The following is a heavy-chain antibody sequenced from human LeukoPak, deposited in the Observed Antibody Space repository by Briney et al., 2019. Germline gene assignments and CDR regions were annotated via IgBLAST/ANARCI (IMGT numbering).Heavy chain of an antibody. J-gene: IGHJ6*03. Sequence: GGSLRLSCAASGFTFSSYSMNWVRQAPGKGLEWVAVISYDGSNKYYADSVKGRFTISRDNSKNTLYLQMNSLRAEDTAVYYCARDWKQASYYYYYMDVWGKGTTVTVSS. CDR2: ISYDGSNK. V-gene: IGHV3-30*03. CDR1: GFTFSSYS. CDR3: ARDWKQASYYYYYMDV. D-gene: IGHD1-1*01.